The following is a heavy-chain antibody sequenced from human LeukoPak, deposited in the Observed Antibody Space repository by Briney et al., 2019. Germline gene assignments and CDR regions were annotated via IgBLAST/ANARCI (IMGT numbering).Heavy chain of an antibody. CDR1: RFTFSSYG. CDR2: ISYDGNNK. Sequence: PGGSLRLSCAASRFTFSSYGMHWVRQAPGKGLEWVAVISYDGNNKYYVDSVKGRFTISRDNSKNTLYLQMNSLRAEDTAVYYCAKIGLPSGVDYWGQGTLVTVSS. CDR3: AKIGLPSGVDY. V-gene: IGHV3-30*18. J-gene: IGHJ4*02. D-gene: IGHD3-10*01.